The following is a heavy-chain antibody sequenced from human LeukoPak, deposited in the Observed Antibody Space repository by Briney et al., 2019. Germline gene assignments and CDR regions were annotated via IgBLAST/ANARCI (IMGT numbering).Heavy chain of an antibody. J-gene: IGHJ4*02. CDR1: GFTVSSNY. Sequence: QPGGALRLSCAASGFTVSSNYMDWARQAAGKGLEGVSLIYTSGSAYYPDSVKGRFTISRDNSKNHLYLQMNSLTTDDTAVYYCARQPCYGGPFDYWGQGTLVTVSS. CDR2: IYTSGSA. V-gene: IGHV3-66*02. CDR3: ARQPCYGGPFDY. D-gene: IGHD4-23*01.